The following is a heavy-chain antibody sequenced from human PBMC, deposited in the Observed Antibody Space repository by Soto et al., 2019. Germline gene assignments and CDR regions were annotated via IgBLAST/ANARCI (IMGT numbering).Heavy chain of an antibody. J-gene: IGHJ6*02. CDR2: IFTSGSA. CDR1: GGSVGTGINY. D-gene: IGHD5-12*01. Sequence: QVQLQESGPGLVRPSETLSLTCTVSGGSVGTGINYWTWIRQPPGEVLEWIGNIFTSGSANYDPSLKTRVTISVDTSKNQFSLKLISVTAADTAVYYCARDGKVDIDSGGYYYYDMDVWGQGTTVTVSS. CDR3: ARDGKVDIDSGGYYYYDMDV. V-gene: IGHV4-61*01.